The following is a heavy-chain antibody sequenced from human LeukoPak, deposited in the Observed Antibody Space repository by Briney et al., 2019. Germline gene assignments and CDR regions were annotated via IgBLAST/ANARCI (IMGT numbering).Heavy chain of an antibody. D-gene: IGHD2-2*01. J-gene: IGHJ5*02. V-gene: IGHV4-30-4*08. CDR3: ARETVPAATSNWFDP. CDR1: GGSISSGDYY. Sequence: SETLSLTCTVSGGSISSGDYYWSWIRQPPGKGLEWIGYIYYSGSTYYNPSLKSRVTISVGTSKNQFSLKLSSVTAADTAVYYCARETVPAATSNWFDPWGQGTLVTVSS. CDR2: IYYSGST.